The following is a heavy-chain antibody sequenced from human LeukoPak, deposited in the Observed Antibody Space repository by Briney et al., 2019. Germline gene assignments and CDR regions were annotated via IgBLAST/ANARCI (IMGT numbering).Heavy chain of an antibody. V-gene: IGHV3-48*04. CDR1: GFTFNYYW. Sequence: GSLRLSCAASGFTFNYYWMNWVRQAPGKGLEWVSYISSSGSTIYYADSVKGRFTISRDNAKNSLYLQMNSLRAEDTAVYYCASQNWGTMDVWGQGTTVTVSS. CDR2: ISSSGSTI. J-gene: IGHJ6*02. D-gene: IGHD7-27*01. CDR3: ASQNWGTMDV.